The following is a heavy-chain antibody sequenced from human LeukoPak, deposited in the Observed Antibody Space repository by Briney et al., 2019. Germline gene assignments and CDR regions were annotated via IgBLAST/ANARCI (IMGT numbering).Heavy chain of an antibody. Sequence: SETLSLTCTVSGGSVSSGSYYWSWIRQPPGKGLEWIGCIYYSGSTNYNPSLKSRVTISVDTSKNQFSLKLSSVTAADTAVYYCARVLLLWFGELLPGWFDPWGQGTLVTVSS. CDR3: ARVLLLWFGELLPGWFDP. V-gene: IGHV4-61*01. CDR2: IYYSGST. J-gene: IGHJ5*02. D-gene: IGHD3-10*01. CDR1: GGSVSSGSYY.